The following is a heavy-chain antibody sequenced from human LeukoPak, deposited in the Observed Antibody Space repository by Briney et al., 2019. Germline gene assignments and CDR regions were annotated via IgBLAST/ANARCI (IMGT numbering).Heavy chain of an antibody. V-gene: IGHV3-48*04. CDR2: IDTSREKT. CDR1: GFTFSSHG. CDR3: AEDFPDGSRNWGFNY. J-gene: IGHJ4*02. D-gene: IGHD3-10*01. Sequence: GGSLRLSCAASGFTFSSHGMNWVRQAPGKGLEWVAYIDTSREKTYYTDSAKGRFTISRDNAKKSLFLQMYSLRAEDSAVYYCAEDFPDGSRNWGFNYWGQGTLVTVSS.